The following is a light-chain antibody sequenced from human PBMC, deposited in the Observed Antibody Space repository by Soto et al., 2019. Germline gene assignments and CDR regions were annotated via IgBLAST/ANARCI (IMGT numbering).Light chain of an antibody. J-gene: IGKJ5*01. CDR2: DAS. CDR1: LSVSVY. CDR3: HQRQYWPPIT. Sequence: VLTQSPATLSLSPGERATLSCRTSLSVSVYLDWYQQKPGQAPRLLISDASNRATGIPARFSGSGSGTDFTLTISSLEPEDFAVYYCHQRQYWPPITFGQGTRREI. V-gene: IGKV3-11*01.